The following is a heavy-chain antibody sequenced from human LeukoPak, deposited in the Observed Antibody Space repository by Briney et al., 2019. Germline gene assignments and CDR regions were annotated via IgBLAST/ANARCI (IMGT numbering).Heavy chain of an antibody. CDR2: IKRKTDDGTR. CDR1: GFTLSNAW. V-gene: IGHV3-15*01. D-gene: IGHD3-10*01. J-gene: IGHJ4*01. Sequence: PGGSLRLSCAASGFTLSNAWMSWVRQAPGKGLEWVGRIKRKTDDGTRDYAAPVKGRFTISRDDSKNTLYLQMNSLKTEDTAVYYCTIDSGSYDYWGHGTLVTVSS. CDR3: TIDSGSYDY.